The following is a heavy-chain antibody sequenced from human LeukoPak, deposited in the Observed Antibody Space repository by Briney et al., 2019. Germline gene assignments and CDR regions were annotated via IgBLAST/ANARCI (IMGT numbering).Heavy chain of an antibody. D-gene: IGHD3-10*01. Sequence: HPGGSLRLSCAASGFTFSSYGMHWVRQAPGKGLEWVAVISYDGSNKYYADSVKGRFTISRDNSKNTLYLQMNSLRAEDTAVYYCAKETEDYYGSGSSYTYFDYWGQGTLVTVSS. CDR3: AKETEDYYGSGSSYTYFDY. J-gene: IGHJ4*02. CDR1: GFTFSSYG. V-gene: IGHV3-30*18. CDR2: ISYDGSNK.